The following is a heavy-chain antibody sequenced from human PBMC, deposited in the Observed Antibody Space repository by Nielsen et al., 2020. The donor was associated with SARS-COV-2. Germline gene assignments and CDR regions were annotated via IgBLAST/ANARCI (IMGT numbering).Heavy chain of an antibody. Sequence: LRLSCTVSGGSISSGGYYWSWIRQHPGKGLEWIGYIYYSGSTYYNPSLKSRVTISVDTSKNQFSLKLSSVTAADTAVYYCAGTAMVTSYYYYMDVWGRGTTVTVSS. CDR2: IYYSGST. J-gene: IGHJ6*03. V-gene: IGHV4-31*03. CDR1: GGSISSGGYY. D-gene: IGHD5-18*01. CDR3: AGTAMVTSYYYYMDV.